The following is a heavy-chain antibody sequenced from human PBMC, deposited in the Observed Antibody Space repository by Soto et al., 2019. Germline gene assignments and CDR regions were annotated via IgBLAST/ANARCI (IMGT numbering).Heavy chain of an antibody. CDR2: VYSGGST. V-gene: IGHV3-53*01. CDR3: ARDRFPFDY. Sequence: EVQLVESGGGLIQPGGSLRLSCAASGFTVSSNYMSWVRQAPGKGLEWGSVVYSGGSTYSADSVKGRFTISRDNSKNTLYLQMNSLRAEDPAVYYCARDRFPFDYWGQGTLVTVSS. J-gene: IGHJ4*02. CDR1: GFTVSSNY.